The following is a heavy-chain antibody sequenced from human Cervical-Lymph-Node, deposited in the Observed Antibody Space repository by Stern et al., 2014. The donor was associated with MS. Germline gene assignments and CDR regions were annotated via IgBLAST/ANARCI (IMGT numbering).Heavy chain of an antibody. CDR3: ARDPRLDYFGMDV. V-gene: IGHV1-2*06. J-gene: IGHJ6*02. CDR2: IRPNTGDT. Sequence: QVQLVQSEAEVKKPGASVKVSCQASGHTFTGYYMQWVRQAPGQGLEWMGRIRPNTGDTNYAQKFQDRVTITRDTSITTAYMELSRLTSDDTAVYYCARDPRLDYFGMDVWGQGTTVIVSS. CDR1: GHTFTGYY.